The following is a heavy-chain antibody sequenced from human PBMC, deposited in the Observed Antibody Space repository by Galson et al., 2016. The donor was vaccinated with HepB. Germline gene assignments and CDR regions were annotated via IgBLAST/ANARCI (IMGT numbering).Heavy chain of an antibody. Sequence: PALVKPTQTLTLTCSFSGFSLTTTGEGVGWIRQAPGKALEWLTLIYWDDDKRYSPSLQHRLTITKDTFARQVVLTMTNVDSVDTATYYCARHFFFGDGGGNWFDSWGQGIVVTVRS. V-gene: IGHV2-5*02. CDR2: IYWDDDK. J-gene: IGHJ5*01. D-gene: IGHD3-3*01. CDR3: ARHFFFGDGGGNWFDS. CDR1: GFSLTTTGEG.